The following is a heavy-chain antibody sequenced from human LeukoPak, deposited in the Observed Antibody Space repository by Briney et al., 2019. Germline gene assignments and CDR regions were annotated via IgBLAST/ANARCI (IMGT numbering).Heavy chain of an antibody. D-gene: IGHD6-6*01. CDR3: AKWKYSNSGIDDY. CDR1: GFTFSNFW. CDR2: IKQDETEK. J-gene: IGHJ4*02. Sequence: GGSLRLSCTASGFTFSNFWMGWVRQAPGKGLEWVANIKQDETEKFYLGSVKGRFTISRDNSKNMLYLQMNSLRAEDTAVYYCAKWKYSNSGIDDYWGQGTLVTVSS. V-gene: IGHV3-7*03.